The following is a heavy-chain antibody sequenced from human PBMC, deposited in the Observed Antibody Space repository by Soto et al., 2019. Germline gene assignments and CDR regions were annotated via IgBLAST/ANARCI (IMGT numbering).Heavy chain of an antibody. CDR3: ARVTIFGVVISCPDY. J-gene: IGHJ4*02. V-gene: IGHV1-18*01. D-gene: IGHD3-3*01. Sequence: ASVKVSCKASGYTFTSYGISWVRQAPGQGLEWMGWISAYNGNTNYAQKLQGRVTMTTDTSTSTAYMELRSLRSDDTAVYYCARVTIFGVVISCPDYWGQGTLVTVSS. CDR2: ISAYNGNT. CDR1: GYTFTSYG.